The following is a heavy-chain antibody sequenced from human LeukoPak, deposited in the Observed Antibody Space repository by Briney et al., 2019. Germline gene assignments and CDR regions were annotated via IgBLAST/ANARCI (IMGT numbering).Heavy chain of an antibody. CDR3: ARLSGYYYGLDY. CDR2: IYYSGST. J-gene: IGHJ4*02. CDR1: GGSISSSSYY. D-gene: IGHD3-22*01. V-gene: IGHV4-39*01. Sequence: PSETLSLTCTVSGGSISSSSYYWGWIRQPPGKGLEWIGSIYYSGSTYYNPSPKSRVTISVDTSKNQFSLKLSSVTAADTAVYYCARLSGYYYGLDYWGQGTLVTVSS.